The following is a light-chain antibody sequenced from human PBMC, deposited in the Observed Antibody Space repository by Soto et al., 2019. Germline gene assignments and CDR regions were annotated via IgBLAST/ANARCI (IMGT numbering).Light chain of an antibody. Sequence: EIVMTQSPATLSVSPGERATLSCRASQSVSSNLAWYQQKPGQAPRLLIHGASTRATGIPARFSGSGSATEFTLTISSLQSEDFAVYYCQQYNNWPPLTFGGGTKVEIK. CDR3: QQYNNWPPLT. V-gene: IGKV3-15*01. CDR1: QSVSSN. J-gene: IGKJ4*01. CDR2: GAS.